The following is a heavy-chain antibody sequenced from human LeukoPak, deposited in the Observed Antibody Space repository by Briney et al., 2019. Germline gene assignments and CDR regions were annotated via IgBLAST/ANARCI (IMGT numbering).Heavy chain of an antibody. D-gene: IGHD3-10*01. CDR3: ARLGGSESYYNLYFDY. Sequence: GESLKISCKGSGYSFTSYWIGWVRQMPGKGLEWMGIIYPGDSDTRYSPSFQGQVTISADKSISTAYLQWSSLKASDTAMYYCARLGGSESYYNLYFDYWGQGTLVTVSS. CDR1: GYSFTSYW. CDR2: IYPGDSDT. V-gene: IGHV5-51*01. J-gene: IGHJ4*02.